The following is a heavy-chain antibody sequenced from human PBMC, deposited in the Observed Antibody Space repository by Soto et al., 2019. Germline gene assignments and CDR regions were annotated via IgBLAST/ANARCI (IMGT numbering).Heavy chain of an antibody. CDR2: IIPIFGTA. J-gene: IGHJ4*02. D-gene: IGHD3-22*01. Sequence: SVKVSCTASGGTFSSYAITWVRKAPGQGLEWMGGIIPIFGTANYAQKFQGRVTITADESTSTAYMELSSLRSEDTAVYYGANNAYYYDSSGYDLGFDYWGQGTLVTVSS. CDR1: GGTFSSYA. V-gene: IGHV1-69*13. CDR3: ANNAYYYDSSGYDLGFDY.